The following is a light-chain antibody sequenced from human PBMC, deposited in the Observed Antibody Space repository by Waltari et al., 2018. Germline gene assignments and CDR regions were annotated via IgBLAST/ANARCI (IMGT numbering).Light chain of an antibody. V-gene: IGLV2-14*03. Sequence: QSALTQPASVSGFPGQSITISCTGASSDVGAYNHVSWYQQHPGKAPTLMIYGVANLPSGVFSRVSGAKSGNTASLTIAGVKAEDEADYYCTSYTSRSAWVFGGGTKLTVL. CDR3: TSYTSRSAWV. J-gene: IGLJ3*02. CDR1: SSDVGAYNH. CDR2: GVA.